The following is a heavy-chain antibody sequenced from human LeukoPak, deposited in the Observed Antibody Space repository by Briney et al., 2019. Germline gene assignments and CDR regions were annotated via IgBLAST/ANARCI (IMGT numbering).Heavy chain of an antibody. CDR2: IIPILGIA. CDR1: GGTFSSYA. V-gene: IGHV1-69*04. CDR3: AREPKPRPSKNSNYYDSSGYYYRGFYYGMDV. J-gene: IGHJ6*02. Sequence: GASVKVSCKASGGTFSSYAISWVRQAPGQGLEWMGRIIPILGIANYAQKFQGRVTITADKSTSTAYMELSSLRSEDTAVYYCAREPKPRPSKNSNYYDSSGYYYRGFYYGMDVWGQGTTVTVSS. D-gene: IGHD3-22*01.